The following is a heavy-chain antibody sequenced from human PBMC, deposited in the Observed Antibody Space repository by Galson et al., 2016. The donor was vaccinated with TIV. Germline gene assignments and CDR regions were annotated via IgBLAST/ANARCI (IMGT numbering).Heavy chain of an antibody. V-gene: IGHV3-23*01. CDR1: GFTFNNYA. CDR2: LSSGGGST. J-gene: IGHJ5*02. CDR3: ARGSLDL. Sequence: SLRLSCAASGFTFNNYAMSWVRQAPGKGLEWVSALSSGGGSTYYADSVRGRFIISRDNSNNTLYLQMNSLTAEDTAVYYCARGSLDLWGQGTLVTVSS.